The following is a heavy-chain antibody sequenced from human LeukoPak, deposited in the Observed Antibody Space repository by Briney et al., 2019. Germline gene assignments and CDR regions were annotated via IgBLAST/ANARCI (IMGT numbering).Heavy chain of an antibody. D-gene: IGHD3-3*01. V-gene: IGHV3-30*04. CDR1: GFTFSSYA. J-gene: IGHJ4*02. CDR2: ISYDGSNK. Sequence: GGSLRLSCAASGFTFSSYAMHWVRQAPGKGLEWVAVISYDGSNKYYADSVKGRFTISRDNAKNTLHLQMNSLRAEDTAVYYCARGGYYGSGRYYFDSWGQGTLVTVSS. CDR3: ARGGYYGSGRYYFDS.